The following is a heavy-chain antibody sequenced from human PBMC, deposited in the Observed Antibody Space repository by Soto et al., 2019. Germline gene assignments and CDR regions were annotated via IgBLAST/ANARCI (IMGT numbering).Heavy chain of an antibody. CDR1: GFTFSSYA. V-gene: IGHV3-23*01. Sequence: EVQLLESGGGLVQPGGSLRLSCAASGFTFSSYAMSWVRQAPGKGLEWVSAISGSGGSTYYADSVKGRFTISRDNSKNTLYLQMNSLRAEDTAVYYCAKSDIVVVTAIPGLDYWGQGTLVTVSS. D-gene: IGHD2-21*02. J-gene: IGHJ4*02. CDR2: ISGSGGST. CDR3: AKSDIVVVTAIPGLDY.